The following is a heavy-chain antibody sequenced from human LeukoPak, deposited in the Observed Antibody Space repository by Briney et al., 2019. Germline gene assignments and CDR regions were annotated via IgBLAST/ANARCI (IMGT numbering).Heavy chain of an antibody. J-gene: IGHJ6*03. Sequence: GGSLRLSCAASGFTFSGYAMSWVRQAPGKGLEWVSAISGSGGSTYYADSVKGRFTISRNKSKNTLFLQMSSLKPEDTAIYYCARDLAGFEEPRYFYYMDVWGKGTTVTVSS. CDR2: ISGSGGST. CDR3: ARDLAGFEEPRYFYYMDV. D-gene: IGHD1-14*01. V-gene: IGHV3-23*01. CDR1: GFTFSGYA.